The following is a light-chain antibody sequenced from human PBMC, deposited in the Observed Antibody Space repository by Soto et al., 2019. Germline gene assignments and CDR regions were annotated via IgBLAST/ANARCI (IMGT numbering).Light chain of an antibody. V-gene: IGLV2-14*01. CDR1: SSDTAGYNC. CDR3: SSYTTSNTPLYV. J-gene: IGLJ1*01. CDR2: EVS. Sequence: QSALTQPASVSGSPGQSITISCTGTSSDTAGYNCVSWYQQHPGKAPKLMIYEVSNRPSGVSNRFSGSQSGNTASLTISGLQAEDEANYYCSSYTTSNTPLYVFGTGTKVTVL.